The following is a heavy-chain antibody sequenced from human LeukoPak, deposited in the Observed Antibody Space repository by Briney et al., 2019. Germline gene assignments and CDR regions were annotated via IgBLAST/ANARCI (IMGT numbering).Heavy chain of an antibody. CDR3: AKKKRELRGFDY. Sequence: GGSLRLSCAASGFTFSSYAMSWVRQAPGKGLEWVSVIGGSGGSTYYADSVKGQFTIPRDNSKNTLYLQMSSLRAEDTAVYYCAKKKRELRGFDYWGQGTLVTVPS. CDR1: GFTFSSYA. D-gene: IGHD1-7*01. J-gene: IGHJ4*02. CDR2: IGGSGGST. V-gene: IGHV3-23*01.